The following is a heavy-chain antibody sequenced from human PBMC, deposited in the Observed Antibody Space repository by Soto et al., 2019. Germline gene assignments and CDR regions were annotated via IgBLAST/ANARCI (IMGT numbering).Heavy chain of an antibody. D-gene: IGHD2-8*01. V-gene: IGHV4-30-2*01. CDR1: RGSVSSGGYS. CDR3: SRGVLA. J-gene: IGHJ5*02. Sequence: QVQLQESGSRLVRPSQTLSLTCSVSRGSVSSGGYSWSWIRQPPGKGLEWFGFISTSGSPAYNPSLKSRVTISADRSKNQISLELSFVTAATTAVYYCSRGVLAWGPGILVTVSS. CDR2: ISTSGSP.